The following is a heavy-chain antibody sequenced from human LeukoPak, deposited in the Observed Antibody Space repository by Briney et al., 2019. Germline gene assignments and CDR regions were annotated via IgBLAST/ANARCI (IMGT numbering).Heavy chain of an antibody. CDR3: ARDEAYYDILTGYRTSKNWFDP. D-gene: IGHD3-9*01. Sequence: ASVKVSCKVSGYTLTELSMHWVRQAPGKGLEWMGGFDPEDGETIYAQKFQGRVTITADKSTSTAYMELSSLRSEDTAVYYCARDEAYYDILTGYRTSKNWFDPWGQGTLVTVSS. CDR2: FDPEDGET. V-gene: IGHV1-24*01. CDR1: GYTLTELS. J-gene: IGHJ5*02.